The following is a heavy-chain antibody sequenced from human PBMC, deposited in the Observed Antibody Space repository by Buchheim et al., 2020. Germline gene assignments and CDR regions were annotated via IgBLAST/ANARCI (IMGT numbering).Heavy chain of an antibody. D-gene: IGHD3-22*01. J-gene: IGHJ4*02. V-gene: IGHV4-59*01. CDR1: GGSISSYY. CDR3: ARAVYYDSSGYPYYFDY. Sequence: QVQLQESGPGLVKPSETLSLTCTVSGGSISSYYWNWIRQPPGKGLEWIGYIYYSGSTNYNPSLKSRVTISVDTSKNQFSLQLSSVTAADTAVYYCARAVYYDSSGYPYYFDYWGQGTL. CDR2: IYYSGST.